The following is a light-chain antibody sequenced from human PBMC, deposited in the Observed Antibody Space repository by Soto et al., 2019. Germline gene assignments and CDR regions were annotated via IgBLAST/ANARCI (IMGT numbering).Light chain of an antibody. CDR1: QSISSN. V-gene: IGKV3-15*01. J-gene: IGKJ2*01. Sequence: ERVMTQSPATLSVPPGERATLSCRASQSISSNLAWYQQKPGQPPRLLFYGASTRATGIPARFSGSGSGTEFTLTISSLQAEDAAVYYCHQYNNWPYTFGQGTKLEI. CDR3: HQYNNWPYT. CDR2: GAS.